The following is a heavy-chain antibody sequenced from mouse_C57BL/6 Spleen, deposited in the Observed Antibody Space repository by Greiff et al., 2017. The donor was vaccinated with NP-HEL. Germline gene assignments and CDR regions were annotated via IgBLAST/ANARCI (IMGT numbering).Heavy chain of an antibody. D-gene: IGHD2-14*01. CDR3: ARGGLGYPLAY. Sequence: VQLQQSGPELVKPGDSVKISCKASGYSFTGYFMNWVMQSHGKSLEWIGRINPYNGDTFYNQKFKGKATLTVDKSSSTAHMELRSLTSEDSAVYYCARGGLGYPLAYWGQGTLVTVSA. CDR1: GYSFTGYF. CDR2: INPYNGDT. J-gene: IGHJ3*01. V-gene: IGHV1-20*01.